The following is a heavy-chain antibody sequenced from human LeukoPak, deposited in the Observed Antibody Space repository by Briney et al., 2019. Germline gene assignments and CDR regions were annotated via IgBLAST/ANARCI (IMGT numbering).Heavy chain of an antibody. CDR2: ISGSGGST. CDR3: AKYPDYYDSSGHYFG. D-gene: IGHD3-22*01. Sequence: PGGSLRLSCAASGFTFSSYAMSWVRQAPGKGLEWVSAISGSGGSTYYADSVKGRFTISRDNSKNTLYLQMNSLRAEDTAVYYCAKYPDYYDSSGHYFGWGQGTMVTVSS. V-gene: IGHV3-23*01. J-gene: IGHJ3*01. CDR1: GFTFSSYA.